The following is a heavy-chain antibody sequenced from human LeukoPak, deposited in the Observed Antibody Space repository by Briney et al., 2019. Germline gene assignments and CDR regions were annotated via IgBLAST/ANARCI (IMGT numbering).Heavy chain of an antibody. CDR1: GFTFGNYA. Sequence: GGSLRLSCEASGFTFGNYAMNWVRQAPGKGLEWVSTISGTGSSTYYADSAKGRFTISRDNAKNSLYLQMNSLRGEDAALYYLALLQYLRMGGWGQGTTVTVSS. CDR3: ALLQYLRMGG. D-gene: IGHD2/OR15-2a*01. J-gene: IGHJ6*02. CDR2: ISGTGSST. V-gene: IGHV3-20*04.